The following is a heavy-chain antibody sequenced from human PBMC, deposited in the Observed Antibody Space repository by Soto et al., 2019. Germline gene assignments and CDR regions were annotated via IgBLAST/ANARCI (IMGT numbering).Heavy chain of an antibody. CDR2: IYHSGST. D-gene: IGHD2-15*01. V-gene: IGHV4-30-2*01. J-gene: IGHJ5*02. Sequence: QLQLQESGSGLVKPSQTLSLTCAVSGGSIRSGGYSWSWIRQPPGKGLEWIGYIYHSGSTYYNPSLKSRVTISVDRSKNQFSLKLSSVTAADTAVYYCARGYCSGGSCYYGYWFDPWGQGTLVTVSS. CDR3: ARGYCSGGSCYYGYWFDP. CDR1: GGSIRSGGYS.